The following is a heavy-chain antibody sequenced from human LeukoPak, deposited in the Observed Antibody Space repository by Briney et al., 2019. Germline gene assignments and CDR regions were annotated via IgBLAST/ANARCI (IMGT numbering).Heavy chain of an antibody. CDR2: IYHSGST. Sequence: SETLSLTCTVSGYSISSGYYWGWIRQPPGKGLEWIGSIYHSGSTYYNPSLKSRVTISVDTSKNQFSLKLSSVTAADTAVYYCARDYTQMITIFGVVNQYFDYWGQGTLVTVSS. V-gene: IGHV4-38-2*02. J-gene: IGHJ4*02. CDR1: GYSISSGYY. D-gene: IGHD3-3*01. CDR3: ARDYTQMITIFGVVNQYFDY.